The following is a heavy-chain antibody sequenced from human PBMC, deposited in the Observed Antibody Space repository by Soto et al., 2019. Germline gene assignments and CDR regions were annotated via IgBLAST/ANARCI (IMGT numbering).Heavy chain of an antibody. V-gene: IGHV4-30-4*01. CDR1: GGSISSGDYY. CDR2: IYYSGST. CDR3: ARVRSYSNYEAYWFDP. Sequence: QVQLQESGPGLVKPSQTLSLTCTVSGGSISSGDYYWSWIRQPPGKGLEWIGYIYYSGSTYYNPSLKSRVTISVDTSKDQCSLKLSSVTAADTAVYYCARVRSYSNYEAYWFDPWGQGTLVTVSS. J-gene: IGHJ5*02. D-gene: IGHD4-4*01.